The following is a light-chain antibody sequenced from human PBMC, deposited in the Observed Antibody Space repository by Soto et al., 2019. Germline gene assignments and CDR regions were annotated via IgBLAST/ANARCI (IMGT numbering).Light chain of an antibody. CDR2: DAS. CDR1: QSISSW. Sequence: DIQMTQSPSTLSASVGDRVTITCRASQSISSWLAWYQQKPGKAPKLLICDASSLESGVPSRFSGSGSGTEFTLTISSLQPDDFATYYCQQYNSYSRLTFGGGTKVEIK. J-gene: IGKJ4*01. CDR3: QQYNSYSRLT. V-gene: IGKV1-5*01.